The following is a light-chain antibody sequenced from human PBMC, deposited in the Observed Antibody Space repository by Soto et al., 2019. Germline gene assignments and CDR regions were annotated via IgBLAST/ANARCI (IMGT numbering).Light chain of an antibody. CDR1: SSDVGDYEN. CDR2: EVS. V-gene: IGLV2-14*01. J-gene: IGLJ1*01. Sequence: QSALTQPASVSGSPGQSITISCTGTSSDVGDYENVSWYQQHPGKAPKLMIYEVSNRPSGVSNRFSGSKSGNTASLTISGLQADDEADYYCSSYVGASIYVFGTGTKLNVL. CDR3: SSYVGASIYV.